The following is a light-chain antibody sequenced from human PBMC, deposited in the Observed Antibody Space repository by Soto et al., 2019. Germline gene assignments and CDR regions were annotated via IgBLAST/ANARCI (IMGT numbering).Light chain of an antibody. CDR2: GAA. V-gene: IGKV3D-20*02. J-gene: IGKJ5*01. Sequence: EIVLTQSPVTLSLSPGERATLSFGASQSVSSTYLAWYQQKPGQAPRLLIFGAASRATGIPDRFSGSGSETDFTLTISSLEPEDLGVYYCLHRMNWPLTFGQGTRLENK. CDR1: QSVSSTY. CDR3: LHRMNWPLT.